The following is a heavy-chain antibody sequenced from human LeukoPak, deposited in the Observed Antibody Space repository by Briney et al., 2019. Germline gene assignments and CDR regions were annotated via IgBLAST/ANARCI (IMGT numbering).Heavy chain of an antibody. CDR1: GFTFSSYS. V-gene: IGHV3-21*01. D-gene: IGHD6-19*01. CDR3: AREDGEPGIAVAGLDY. J-gene: IGHJ4*02. CDR2: ISSSSSYI. Sequence: PGGSLRLSCAASGFTFSSYSMNWGRQAPGKGLEWVSSISSSSSYIYYADSVKGRFTISRDNAKNSLYLQMNSLRAEDTAVYYCAREDGEPGIAVAGLDYWGQGTLVTVSS.